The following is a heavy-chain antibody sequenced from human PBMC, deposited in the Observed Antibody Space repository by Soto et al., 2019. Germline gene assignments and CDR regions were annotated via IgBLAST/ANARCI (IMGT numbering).Heavy chain of an antibody. V-gene: IGHV3-15*07. CDR3: TTDPVTMIVVVPSSG. D-gene: IGHD3-22*01. CDR2: IKSKTDGGTT. J-gene: IGHJ4*02. CDR1: GFTFSNAW. Sequence: PGGSLRLSCSASGFTFSNAWMNWVCRAPGNGLEWVGRIKSKTDGGTTDYAAPVKGRFTISRDDSKNTLYLQMNSLKTEDTAVYYCTTDPVTMIVVVPSSGWGQGTLVTVSS.